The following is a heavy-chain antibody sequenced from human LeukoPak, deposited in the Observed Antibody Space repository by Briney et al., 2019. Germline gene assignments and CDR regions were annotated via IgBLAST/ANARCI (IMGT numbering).Heavy chain of an antibody. CDR1: GGSFSGYY. J-gene: IGHJ4*02. V-gene: IGHV4-34*01. CDR2: INHSGST. Sequence: PSETLSLTCTVYGGSFSGYYWSWIRQPPGKGLEWIGEINHSGSTNYNPSLKSRVTISVDTSKNQFSLKLSSVTAADTAVYYCARRGVRGGYSPDYWGQGTLVTVSS. CDR3: ARRGVRGGYSPDY. D-gene: IGHD2-15*01.